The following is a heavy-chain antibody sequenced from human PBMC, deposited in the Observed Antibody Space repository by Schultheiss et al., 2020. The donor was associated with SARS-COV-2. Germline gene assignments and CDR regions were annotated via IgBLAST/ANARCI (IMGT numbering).Heavy chain of an antibody. CDR1: GFTFITYS. CDR3: AKDNWAQWAQRRIDAFDI. Sequence: GESLKISCAASGFTFITYSMNWVRQAPGKGLEWLSVLSGRADRTYYPGSVKGRFTISRDNAKNSLYLQMNSLRAEDTAVYYCAKDNWAQWAQRRIDAFDIWGQGTLVTVSS. J-gene: IGHJ3*02. D-gene: IGHD1-1*01. V-gene: IGHV3-21*01. CDR2: LSGRADRT.